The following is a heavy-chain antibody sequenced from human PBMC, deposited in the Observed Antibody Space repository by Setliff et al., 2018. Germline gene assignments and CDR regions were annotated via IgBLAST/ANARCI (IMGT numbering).Heavy chain of an antibody. CDR1: GGSISSGSYY. V-gene: IGHV4-61*09. J-gene: IGHJ3*02. Sequence: LSLTCTVSGGSISSGSYYWSWIRQPAGKGLEWIGHIYTSGSTNYNPSLKSRVTISVDTSKNQFSLKLNYVTAADTAVYYCARALGYCSRTSCYADAFDIWGQGTMVTVSS. D-gene: IGHD2-2*01. CDR3: ARALGYCSRTSCYADAFDI. CDR2: IYTSGST.